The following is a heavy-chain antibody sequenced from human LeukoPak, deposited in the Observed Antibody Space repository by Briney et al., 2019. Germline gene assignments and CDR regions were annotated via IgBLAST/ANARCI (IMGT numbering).Heavy chain of an antibody. CDR1: GFTFSSYA. CDR2: ISSNGGST. Sequence: GGSLRLSCAASGFTFSSYAMHWVRQAPGKGLEYVSAISSNGGSTYYANSVKGRFTISRDNSKNTLYLQMGSLRAEDMAVYYCARGIQHDYWGQGTLVTVSS. V-gene: IGHV3-64*01. CDR3: ARGIQHDY. J-gene: IGHJ4*02.